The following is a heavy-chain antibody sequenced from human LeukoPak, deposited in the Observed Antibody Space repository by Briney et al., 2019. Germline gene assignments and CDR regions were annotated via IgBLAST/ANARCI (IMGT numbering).Heavy chain of an antibody. Sequence: GSLRTSCAAPGFPFNPFAISWGRQAPGKGPGGVSAISGSGGSTYYADSVKGRFTISRDNSKNTLYLQIHSLRAEDTAVYYCAKGKGSSSSSIDWWGQGTLVTVSS. CDR2: ISGSGGST. J-gene: IGHJ4*02. CDR1: GFPFNPFA. D-gene: IGHD2-15*01. V-gene: IGHV3-23*01. CDR3: AKGKGSSSSSIDW.